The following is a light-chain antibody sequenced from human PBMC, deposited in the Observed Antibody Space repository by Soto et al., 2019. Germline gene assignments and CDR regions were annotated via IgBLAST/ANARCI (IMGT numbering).Light chain of an antibody. J-gene: IGKJ1*01. Sequence: EIVLTQSPGTLSLSPGERATLSCRASQSVSSSYLAWHQQKPGQAPRLLIYGASSRATGIPDRFSGSGSGTDFTLTISRLEPEDFAVYYCQQYGSSRSTFGQGTKVDIK. V-gene: IGKV3-20*01. CDR3: QQYGSSRST. CDR1: QSVSSSY. CDR2: GAS.